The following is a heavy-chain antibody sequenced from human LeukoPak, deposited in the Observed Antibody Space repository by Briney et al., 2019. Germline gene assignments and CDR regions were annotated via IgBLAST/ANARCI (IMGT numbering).Heavy chain of an antibody. D-gene: IGHD4-23*01. V-gene: IGHV3-74*03. CDR2: INNDGSNA. Sequence: PGGSLRLSCAASGFTFSNYWMHWVRQAPGKGLIWVSRINNDGSNAAYADSVKGRFTISRDNAKNTLYLQMNSLRAEDTVVYYCAMTTVGFDYWGQGALVTVSS. CDR3: AMTTVGFDY. CDR1: GFTFSNYW. J-gene: IGHJ4*02.